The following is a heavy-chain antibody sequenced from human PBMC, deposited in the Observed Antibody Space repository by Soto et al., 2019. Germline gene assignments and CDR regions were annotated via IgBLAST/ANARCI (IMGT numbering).Heavy chain of an antibody. V-gene: IGHV4-34*01. D-gene: IGHD4-17*01. CDR2: INHSGST. J-gene: IGHJ6*02. CDR1: GGPFNDYY. CDR3: ARIHFGDEPSYYYYGMDV. Sequence: PSETLSLTCAVDGGPFNDYYWTWIRQPPGKGLEWIGEINHSGSTNYNPSLKSRVSISIDTSKTQFSLKLSSVTAADTAVYYCARIHFGDEPSYYYYGMDVWGQGTTVTVSS.